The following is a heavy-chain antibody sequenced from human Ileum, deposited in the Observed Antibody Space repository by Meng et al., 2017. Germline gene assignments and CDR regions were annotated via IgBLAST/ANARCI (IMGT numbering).Heavy chain of an antibody. V-gene: IGHV3-21*06. Sequence: GESLKISCAASGFTFSTYNMNWVRQAPGEGLEWVSAITSSSRSMFYADSVKGRFTISRDNAKNLLYLQLNNLRAEDTAVYYCASGYGSSSGVDSFDIWGQGTTVTVSS. CDR3: ASGYGSSSGVDSFDI. CDR1: GFTFSTYN. CDR2: ITSSSRSM. D-gene: IGHD6-6*01. J-gene: IGHJ3*02.